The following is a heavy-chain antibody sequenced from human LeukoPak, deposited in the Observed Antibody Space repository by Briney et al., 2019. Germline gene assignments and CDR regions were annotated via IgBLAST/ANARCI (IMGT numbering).Heavy chain of an antibody. V-gene: IGHV1-69*04. CDR3: ATSPGIGSGWSLFDY. CDR1: GGTFSSYA. J-gene: IGHJ4*02. D-gene: IGHD6-19*01. CDR2: IIPILGIA. Sequence: SVKVSCKASGGTFSSYAISWVRQAPEQGLEWMGRIIPILGIANYAQKFQGRVTITADKSTSTAYMELSSLRSEDTAVYYCATSPGIGSGWSLFDYWGQGTLVTVSS.